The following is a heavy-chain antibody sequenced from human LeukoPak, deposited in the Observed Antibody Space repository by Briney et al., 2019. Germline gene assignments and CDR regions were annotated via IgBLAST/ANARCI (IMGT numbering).Heavy chain of an antibody. J-gene: IGHJ4*02. CDR2: IWYDGSNK. CDR3: ARDQRRITTVRGGYYFDY. Sequence: PGRSLRLSCAASGFTFSSYGMHWVRQAPGKGLEWVAVIWYDGSNKYYADSVKGRFTISRDNSKNTLYLQMNSLRAEDTAVYYCARDQRRITTVRGGYYFDYWGQGTLVTVSS. CDR1: GFTFSSYG. D-gene: IGHD3-10*01. V-gene: IGHV3-33*01.